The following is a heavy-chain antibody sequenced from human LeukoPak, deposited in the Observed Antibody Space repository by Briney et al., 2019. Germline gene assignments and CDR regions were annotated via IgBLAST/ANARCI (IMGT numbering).Heavy chain of an antibody. CDR1: GFTFSSYL. D-gene: IGHD6-13*01. CDR3: ARDSIAAAPYGMDV. V-gene: IGHV3-7*01. CDR2: IKQDGSEK. Sequence: GGSLRLSCAASGFTFSSYLMSWVRQAPGKGLEWVANIKQDGSEKYYVASVKGRFTISRDNAKNSLYLQMNSLRAEDTAVYYCARDSIAAAPYGMDVWGQGTTVTVSS. J-gene: IGHJ6*02.